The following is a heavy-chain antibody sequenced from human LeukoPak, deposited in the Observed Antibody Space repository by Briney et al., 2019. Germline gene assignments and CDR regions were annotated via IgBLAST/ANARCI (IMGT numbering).Heavy chain of an antibody. V-gene: IGHV3-11*05. J-gene: IGHJ4*02. Sequence: PGGSLRLSCAASGFTFSDYYMSCIRQAPGKGLEWVSYISSTSSYINYAESVKGRFTISRDNAKNLLFLQMNSVRAEDTAWYYCARVSQWLVPYWGQGTLVTVSS. CDR1: GFTFSDYY. CDR3: ARVSQWLVPY. CDR2: ISSTSSYI. D-gene: IGHD6-19*01.